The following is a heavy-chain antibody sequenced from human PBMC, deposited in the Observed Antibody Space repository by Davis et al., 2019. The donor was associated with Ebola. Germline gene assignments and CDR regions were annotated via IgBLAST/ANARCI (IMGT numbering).Heavy chain of an antibody. CDR2: IDPSDSYT. D-gene: IGHD2-2*02. CDR3: ARHAAIHSPMDV. CDR1: GYSFTSYW. Sequence: GESLKISCKGSGYSFTSYWISWVRQMPGKGLEWMGRIDPSDSYTNYSPSFQGHVTISADKSISTAYLQWSSLMASDTAMYYCARHAAIHSPMDVWGKGTTVTVSS. J-gene: IGHJ6*03. V-gene: IGHV5-10-1*01.